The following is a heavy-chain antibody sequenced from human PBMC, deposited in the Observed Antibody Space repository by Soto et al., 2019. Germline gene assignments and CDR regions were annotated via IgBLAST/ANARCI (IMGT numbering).Heavy chain of an antibody. V-gene: IGHV1-24*01. Sequence: ASVKVSCKVSGYTLTELSMHWVRQAPGKGLEWMGGFDPEDGETIYAQKFQGRVTMTEDTSTDTAYMELSSLRSEDTAVYYCATYLPSYSREFWGWFDPWGQGTLVTVSS. CDR3: ATYLPSYSREFWGWFDP. CDR2: FDPEDGET. D-gene: IGHD3-22*01. CDR1: GYTLTELS. J-gene: IGHJ5*02.